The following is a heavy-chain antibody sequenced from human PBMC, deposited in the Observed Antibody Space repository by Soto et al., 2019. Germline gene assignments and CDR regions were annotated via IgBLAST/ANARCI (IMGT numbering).Heavy chain of an antibody. Sequence: SETLSLTCTVSGGSISSSSYYWGWIRQPPGKGLEWIGSIYYSGSTYYNPSLKSRVTISVDTSKNQFSLKLSSVTAADTAVYYCARHRGGSYGMDVWGQGTTVTVS. D-gene: IGHD2-15*01. CDR2: IYYSGST. J-gene: IGHJ6*02. CDR3: ARHRGGSYGMDV. CDR1: GGSISSSSYY. V-gene: IGHV4-39*01.